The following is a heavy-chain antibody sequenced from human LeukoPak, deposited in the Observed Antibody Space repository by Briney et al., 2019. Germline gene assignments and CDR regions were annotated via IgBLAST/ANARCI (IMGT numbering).Heavy chain of an antibody. CDR1: GASISSSTYY. V-gene: IGHV4-39*01. CDR2: IYYTGST. Sequence: SETLSLTCAVSGASISSSTYYWGWIRQPPGKGLEWIGSIYYTGSTYCNPSLKSRVTISVDTSKNQLSLKLSSVTAAETAVYYCARHDAGGYSYGFDYWGQGTLVIVSS. J-gene: IGHJ4*02. D-gene: IGHD5-18*01. CDR3: ARHDAGGYSYGFDY.